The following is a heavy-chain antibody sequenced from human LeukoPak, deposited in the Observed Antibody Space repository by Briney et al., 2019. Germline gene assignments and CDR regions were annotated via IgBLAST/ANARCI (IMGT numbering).Heavy chain of an antibody. D-gene: IGHD5-24*01. V-gene: IGHV5-51*01. Sequence: GESLKISCKGSGYRFTSYWIAWVRQMPGRGLEWMGIIHPGDSDTRYSPSFQGQVTISVDKSISTAYLQWSSLRASDTAMYYCARSIYNGFDPWGQGTLVTVPS. CDR1: GYRFTSYW. J-gene: IGHJ5*02. CDR2: IHPGDSDT. CDR3: ARSIYNGFDP.